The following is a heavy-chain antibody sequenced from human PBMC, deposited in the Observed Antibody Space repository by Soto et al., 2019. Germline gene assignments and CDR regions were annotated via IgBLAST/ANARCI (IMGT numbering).Heavy chain of an antibody. Sequence: ASVKVSCKASGYTFTSYGISWARQAPGQGLEWMGWISAYNGNTNYAQKLQGRVTMTTDTSTSTAYMELRSLRSDDTAVYYCASAMVRGVEDGMDVWGQGTTVTVSS. CDR1: GYTFTSYG. CDR2: ISAYNGNT. CDR3: ASAMVRGVEDGMDV. J-gene: IGHJ6*02. D-gene: IGHD3-10*01. V-gene: IGHV1-18*01.